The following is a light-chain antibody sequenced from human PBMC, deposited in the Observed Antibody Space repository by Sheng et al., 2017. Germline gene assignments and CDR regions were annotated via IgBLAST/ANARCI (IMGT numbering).Light chain of an antibody. V-gene: IGKV1-5*03. CDR3: QQYGSSFGT. CDR1: QSISSW. CDR2: KAS. Sequence: DIQMTQSPSTLSASVGDRVTITCRASQSISSWLAWYQQKPGKAPKLLIYKASSLESGVPSRFSGSGSGTEFTLTISGLQPDDFATYYCQQYGSSFGTFGQGTKVEIK. J-gene: IGKJ1*01.